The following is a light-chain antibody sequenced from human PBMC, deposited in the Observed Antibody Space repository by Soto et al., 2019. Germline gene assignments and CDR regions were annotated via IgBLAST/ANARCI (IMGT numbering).Light chain of an antibody. CDR3: PQYGNSPPFT. CDR1: QSVSYRY. V-gene: IGKV3-20*01. J-gene: IGKJ2*01. CDR2: GAS. Sequence: EIVLTQSPGTLSLSPGDRATLSCRASQSVSYRYLAWYQQKPGQAPRLLIYGASTRATGIPDRFSCSGSGTDFTLTICRLEPEDFADYYCPQYGNSPPFTFGQGTKLEIK.